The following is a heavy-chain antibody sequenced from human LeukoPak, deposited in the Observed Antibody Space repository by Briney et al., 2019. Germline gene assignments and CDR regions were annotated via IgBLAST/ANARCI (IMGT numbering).Heavy chain of an antibody. CDR3: ARHGEGYYGSGSYFGRPGVEWFDP. CDR1: GGSISSYY. D-gene: IGHD3-10*01. Sequence: KPSETLSLTCTVSGGSISSYYWSWIRQPPGKGLEWIGYIYYSGSTNYNPSLKSRVTISVDTSKNQFSLKLSSVTAADTAVYYCARHGEGYYGSGSYFGRPGVEWFDPWGQGTLVTVSS. CDR2: IYYSGST. V-gene: IGHV4-59*08. J-gene: IGHJ5*02.